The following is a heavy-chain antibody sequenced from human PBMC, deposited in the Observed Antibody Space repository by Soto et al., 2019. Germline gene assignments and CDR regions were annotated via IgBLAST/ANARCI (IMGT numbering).Heavy chain of an antibody. CDR3: ARQNFDWPLDYFDY. Sequence: GGSLRLSCAASGFTVSSNYMSWVRQAPGKGLEWVSVIYSGGSTYYADSVKGRFTISRHNSKNTLYLQMNSLRAEDTAVYYCARQNFDWPLDYFDYWGQGTLVTVSS. CDR2: IYSGGST. D-gene: IGHD3-9*01. V-gene: IGHV3-53*04. CDR1: GFTVSSNY. J-gene: IGHJ4*02.